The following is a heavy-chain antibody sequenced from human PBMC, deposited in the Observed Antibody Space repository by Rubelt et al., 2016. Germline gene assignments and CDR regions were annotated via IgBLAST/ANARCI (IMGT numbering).Heavy chain of an antibody. J-gene: IGHJ2*01. CDR3: ARDRIRIAARQGWYFDL. CDR2: ISACNGNT. Sequence: QVQLVQSGAEVKKPGASVKVSCKASGYTFTSYGISWVRQAPGQGLEWMGWISACNGNTNYAQKRQGRVTRTTDTSTSTAYMELRSLRSDDTAVYYCARDRIRIAARQGWYFDLWGRGTLVTVSS. D-gene: IGHD6-6*01. V-gene: IGHV1-18*01. CDR1: GYTFTSYG.